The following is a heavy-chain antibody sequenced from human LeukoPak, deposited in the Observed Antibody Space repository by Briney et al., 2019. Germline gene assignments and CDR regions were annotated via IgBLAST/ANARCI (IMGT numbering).Heavy chain of an antibody. CDR3: ARRSGVYCSGSSCYSGGWFDP. Sequence: GESLQISCKSSGYSFTSYWIAWVRQMPGKGLEWMGILYPGDSDTRYSPSFQGQVTISADRSITTAYLQWSSLKASDTAMYYCARRSGVYCSGSSCYSGGWFDPWGQGTLVTVSS. CDR1: GYSFTSYW. J-gene: IGHJ5*02. CDR2: LYPGDSDT. V-gene: IGHV5-51*01. D-gene: IGHD2-15*01.